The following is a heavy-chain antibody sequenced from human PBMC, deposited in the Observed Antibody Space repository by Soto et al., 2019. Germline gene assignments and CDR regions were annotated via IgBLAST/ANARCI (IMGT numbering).Heavy chain of an antibody. D-gene: IGHD3-3*01. CDR2: IWYDGSNK. CDR1: GFTFSSYG. V-gene: IGHV3-33*01. J-gene: IGHJ6*03. Sequence: ESGGGVVQPGRSLRLSCAASGFTFSSYGMHWVRQAPGKGLEWVAVIWYDGSNKYYADSVKGRFTISRDNSKNTLYLQMNSLRAEDTAVYYCARETYDFWSGYYYYYMDVWGKGTTVTVSS. CDR3: ARETYDFWSGYYYYYMDV.